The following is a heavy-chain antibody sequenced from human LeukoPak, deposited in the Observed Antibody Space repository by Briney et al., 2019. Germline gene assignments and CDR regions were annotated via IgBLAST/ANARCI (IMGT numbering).Heavy chain of an antibody. D-gene: IGHD3-16*01. CDR1: GYIFTNYA. Sequence: ASVKVSCKASGYIFTNYAISWVRQAPGQGLEWVGWISTYNGNTKNAQKLQSRVTMTTDTSTSTVYLELRSLRSDDTAVYYCARPRSLMSRDAFDIWGQGTMVTVSS. CDR3: ARPRSLMSRDAFDI. V-gene: IGHV1-18*01. J-gene: IGHJ3*02. CDR2: ISTYNGNT.